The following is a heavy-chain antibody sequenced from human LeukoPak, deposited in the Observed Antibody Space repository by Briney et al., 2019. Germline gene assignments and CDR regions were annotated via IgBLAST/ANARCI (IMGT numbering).Heavy chain of an antibody. CDR2: IRYDGSNE. V-gene: IGHV3-30*02. Sequence: GGSLRLSCAASGFTFSSYAMHWVRQAPGKGLEWVAFIRYDGSNEFYAASVKGRLTISRDNSRNTLYLQMNSLRTEDTAVYYCAKVRSPGITIFGVGDDYWGQGTLVTVSS. CDR3: AKVRSPGITIFGVGDDY. CDR1: GFTFSSYA. J-gene: IGHJ4*02. D-gene: IGHD3-3*01.